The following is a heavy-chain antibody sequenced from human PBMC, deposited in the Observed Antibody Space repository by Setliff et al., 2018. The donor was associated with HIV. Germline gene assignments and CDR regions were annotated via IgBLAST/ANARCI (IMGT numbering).Heavy chain of an antibody. Sequence: ASVKVSCKASGYTFTSYYMHWVRQAPGQGLEWMGIINPSGSITNYAQKFQGRLTLTRDTSMSTVYMELNSLKSEDTAIYYCAREPPRRRGTVAEDYWGQGTLVTVS. V-gene: IGHV1-46*01. CDR1: GYTFTSYY. J-gene: IGHJ4*02. CDR3: AREPPRRRGTVAEDY. CDR2: INPSGSIT. D-gene: IGHD1-26*01.